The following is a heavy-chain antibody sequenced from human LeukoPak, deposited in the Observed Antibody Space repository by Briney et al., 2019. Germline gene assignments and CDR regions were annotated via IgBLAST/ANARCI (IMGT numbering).Heavy chain of an antibody. V-gene: IGHV3-66*02. J-gene: IGHJ4*02. D-gene: IGHD6-13*01. CDR1: GFTVSSNY. Sequence: GGSLRLSCAASGFTVSSNYMSWVRQAPGKGLEWVSVLYSGDSTYYADSVKGRFTICRDNSQNTLYLQMNSVRPEDTAVYYCERYISSSWRYFDYWGQGTLVTVSS. CDR3: ERYISSSWRYFDY. CDR2: LYSGDST.